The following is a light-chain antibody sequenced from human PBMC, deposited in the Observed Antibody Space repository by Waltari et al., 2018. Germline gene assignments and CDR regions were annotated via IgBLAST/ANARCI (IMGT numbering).Light chain of an antibody. Sequence: EIVLTQSPDTLSLSPGERATLSCRASQYVTSSYLAWYQQKPGQGPRLLIYGASRRATGIPDRFSGSGSGTDFTLTISRLEPEDFAVYFCQQYGSSLVTFGGGTEVEI. CDR1: QYVTSSY. V-gene: IGKV3-20*01. CDR3: QQYGSSLVT. J-gene: IGKJ4*01. CDR2: GAS.